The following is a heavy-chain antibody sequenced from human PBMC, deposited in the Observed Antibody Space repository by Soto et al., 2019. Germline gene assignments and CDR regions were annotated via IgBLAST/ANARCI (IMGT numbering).Heavy chain of an antibody. J-gene: IGHJ4*02. CDR1: GGTFSTYP. CDR2: IIPKFGTT. V-gene: IGHV1-69*13. D-gene: IGHD2-8*01. Sequence: SVKVSCKVSGGTFSTYPINWVRQAPGQGLEFMGGIIPKFGTTNYAQKFRGTVTITADESTSTAYMELNNLRSEDTAVYYCASALGYCTNGVCLDSTLYYWGQGTLVTVS. CDR3: ASALGYCTNGVCLDSTLYY.